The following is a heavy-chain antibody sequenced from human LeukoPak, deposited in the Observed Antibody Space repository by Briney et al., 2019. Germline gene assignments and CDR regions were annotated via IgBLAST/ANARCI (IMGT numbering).Heavy chain of an antibody. CDR2: IKQDGSEQ. D-gene: IGHD2-15*01. CDR3: ARDRCSGGSCYFDY. V-gene: IGHV3-7*01. CDR1: GFTFSSYW. J-gene: IGHJ4*02. Sequence: GGSLRLSCAASGFTFSSYWMSWVRQAPGKGLEWVANIKQDGSEQYYVDSVKGRFTISRDNAKNSLFLQMNSLRDEDTAVYYCARDRCSGGSCYFDYWGQGTLVTVSS.